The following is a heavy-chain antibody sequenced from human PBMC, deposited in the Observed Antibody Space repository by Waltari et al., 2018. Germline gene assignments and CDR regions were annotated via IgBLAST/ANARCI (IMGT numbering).Heavy chain of an antibody. CDR3: ARDDCSGGSCYSYGMDV. CDR1: GGTFSSYT. J-gene: IGHJ6*02. V-gene: IGHV1-69*08. CDR2: IIPILGIA. D-gene: IGHD2-15*01. Sequence: QVQLVQSGAEVKKPGSSVKVSCKASGGTFSSYTISWVRQAPGQGLEWLGRIIPILGIANYAQKVQGRVTTTADKSTSTAYMELSSLRSEDTAVYYCARDDCSGGSCYSYGMDVWGQGTTVTVSS.